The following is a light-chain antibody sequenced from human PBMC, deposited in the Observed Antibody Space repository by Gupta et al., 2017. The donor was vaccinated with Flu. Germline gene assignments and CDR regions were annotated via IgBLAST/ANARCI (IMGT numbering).Light chain of an antibody. J-gene: IGKJ4*01. Sequence: PATRFLSPGDSATSSCRASQRVTTFLACDQQKHGQSPRLLIYDSNKRATGIPGRFSGSGSGTDFTLTISNLEPEDFAVYYCQQRANWRLIFGGGTRVEIK. CDR1: QRVTTF. CDR3: QQRANWRLI. CDR2: DSN. V-gene: IGKV3-11*01.